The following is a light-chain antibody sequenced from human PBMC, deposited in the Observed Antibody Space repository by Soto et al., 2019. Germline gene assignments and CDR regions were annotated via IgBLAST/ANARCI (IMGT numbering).Light chain of an antibody. V-gene: IGLV2-14*01. J-gene: IGLJ2*01. CDR3: SAYTTSTPYVV. CDR1: SSDVGSYKY. CDR2: DVS. Sequence: QSALTQPASVSGSPGQSITISCTGTSSDVGSYKYVSWYQQHPGKAPKLMIYDVSNRPSGVSNRFSGSKSGSTASLTISGLQAEDEADYYCSAYTTSTPYVVFGGGTQLTVL.